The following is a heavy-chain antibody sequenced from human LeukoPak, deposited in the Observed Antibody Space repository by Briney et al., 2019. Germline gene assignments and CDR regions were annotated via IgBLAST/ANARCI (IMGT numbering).Heavy chain of an antibody. CDR3: VRDLMGSGSTTAYLHH. CDR1: GFTFSDYS. Sequence: GGSLRLSCAASGFTFSDYSMNWVRQAPGQGLEWVSSISRSSRHVYYAGSVKGRFTISRDNAKNSLYLQMNSLRAEDMAVYFCVRDLMGSGSTTAYLHHWGQGTLVTVSS. V-gene: IGHV3-21*01. CDR2: ISRSSRHV. D-gene: IGHD1-1*01. J-gene: IGHJ1*01.